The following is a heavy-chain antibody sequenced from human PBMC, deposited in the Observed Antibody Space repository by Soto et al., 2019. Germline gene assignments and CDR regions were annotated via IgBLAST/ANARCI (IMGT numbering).Heavy chain of an antibody. V-gene: IGHV3-30-3*01. CDR2: ISYDGSNK. J-gene: IGHJ4*02. Sequence: QVQLVESGGGVVQPGRSLRLSCAASGFTFSSYAMHWVRQAPGKGLEWVAVISYDGSNKYYADSVKGRFTISRDNSKNTLYLQMNSLRAEDTAVYYCARDGPIAYCGGDCLEGFDYWGQGTLVTVSS. CDR3: ARDGPIAYCGGDCLEGFDY. D-gene: IGHD2-21*02. CDR1: GFTFSSYA.